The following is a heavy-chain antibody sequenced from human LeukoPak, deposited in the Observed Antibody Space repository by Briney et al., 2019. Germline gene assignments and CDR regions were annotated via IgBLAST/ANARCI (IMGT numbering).Heavy chain of an antibody. CDR1: GFAFGSFV. J-gene: IGHJ4*02. V-gene: IGHV3-23*01. D-gene: IGHD3/OR15-3a*01. CDR3: TRDWQYDY. Sequence: TGGSLRLSCAASGFAFGSFVMSWVRQAPAKGLEWVSTIRSSGGDTCYADSVKGRFTISRDSSKNTLFLQMNSLRAEDTAMYYCTRDWQYDYWGQGTLVTVSS. CDR2: IRSSGGDT.